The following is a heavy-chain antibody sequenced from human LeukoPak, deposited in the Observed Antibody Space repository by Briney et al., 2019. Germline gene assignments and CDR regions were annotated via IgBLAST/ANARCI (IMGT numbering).Heavy chain of an antibody. CDR1: GFTFSSYA. D-gene: IGHD3-10*01. Sequence: GSLRLSCAASGFTFSSYAMHWVRQAPGKGLEWVAVISYDGSNKYYADSVKGRFTISRDNSKNTLYLQMNSLRAEDTAVYYCARDIWRGMVRGVINPYYYYGMDVWGQGTTVTVSS. CDR3: ARDIWRGMVRGVINPYYYYGMDV. CDR2: ISYDGSNK. J-gene: IGHJ6*02. V-gene: IGHV3-30-3*01.